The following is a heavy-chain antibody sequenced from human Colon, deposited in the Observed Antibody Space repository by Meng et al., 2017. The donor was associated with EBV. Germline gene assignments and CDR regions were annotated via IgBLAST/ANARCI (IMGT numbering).Heavy chain of an antibody. CDR1: GDSVATGRYY. J-gene: IGHJ5*02. V-gene: IGHV4-61*01. CDR2: IYYIGGT. D-gene: IGHD3-10*01. CDR3: ARVSGRSFDP. Sequence: QVQLQEPGPGLVKPSETLSATCTVSGDSVATGRYYWRWIRQPPGKGLEWIAYIYYIGGTNYNPSLKSRLTISLDTSKNQFSLSLRSVTAADTAVYYCARVSGRSFDPWGQGTLVTVSS.